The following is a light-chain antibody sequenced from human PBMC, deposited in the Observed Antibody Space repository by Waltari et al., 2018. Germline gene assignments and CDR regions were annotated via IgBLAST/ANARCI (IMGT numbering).Light chain of an antibody. CDR3: YSTTDNNLGV. J-gene: IGLJ1*01. V-gene: IGLV3-27*01. CDR2: QDS. Sequence: SSELTQPSSVSVSPGQTDRITCSGAMLQQKYTRWFQQKPGQAPVLVLYQDSARPSGIPERFSGSSSGTTVTLTISGAQVEDEADYYCYSTTDNNLGVFGPGTRVTVL. CDR1: MLQQKY.